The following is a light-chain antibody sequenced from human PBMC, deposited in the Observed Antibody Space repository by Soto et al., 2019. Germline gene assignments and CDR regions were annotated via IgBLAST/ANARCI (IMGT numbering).Light chain of an antibody. V-gene: IGKV3-11*01. Sequence: EIVLTQSPATLSLSPGERATVSCRVSQSVSSYLAWYQQKPGQAPRLLIHDASNRATGIPATFSGSGSGPDFTLTISSLEPENSAVYYGQQRNNWPHALTFGSGTQVEIK. CDR3: QQRNNWPHALT. CDR2: DAS. CDR1: QSVSSY. J-gene: IGKJ4*01.